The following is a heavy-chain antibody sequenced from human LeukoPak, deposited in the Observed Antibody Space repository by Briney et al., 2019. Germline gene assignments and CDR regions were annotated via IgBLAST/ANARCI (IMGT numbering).Heavy chain of an antibody. Sequence: GGSLRLSCVTSGFTFSSYSMNWVRQAPGKGLEWVSYITRSSSTIHYADSVKGRFTTSRDNAKNSLFLQMNSLRAEDTAVYYCTRDPSALDYWGQGTLVTVSS. CDR3: TRDPSALDY. V-gene: IGHV3-48*01. J-gene: IGHJ4*02. CDR1: GFTFSSYS. CDR2: ITRSSSTI.